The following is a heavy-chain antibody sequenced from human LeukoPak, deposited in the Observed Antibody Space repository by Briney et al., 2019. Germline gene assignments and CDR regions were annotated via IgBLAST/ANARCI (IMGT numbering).Heavy chain of an antibody. CDR3: AREGRYFDWLLSWFDP. CDR1: GFTFSSYW. CDR2: IKQDGSEK. D-gene: IGHD3-9*01. V-gene: IGHV3-7*05. Sequence: GGSLRLSCAASGFTFSSYWMSWVRHAPGKGLERVANIKQDGSEKYYVDSVKGRFTISRDNAKNSLYLQMNSLRAEDTAVYYCAREGRYFDWLLSWFDPWGQGTLVTVSS. J-gene: IGHJ5*02.